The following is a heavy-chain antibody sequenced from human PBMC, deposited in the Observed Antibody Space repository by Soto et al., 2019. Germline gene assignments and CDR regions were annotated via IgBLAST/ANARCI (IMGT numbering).Heavy chain of an antibody. Sequence: EVQMLESGGGLAQPGGSLRLSGAVSGFICSSYDMSWVRQAPGKGLEWVSTILVGGSTHYEDSVKGRFTISRDTSKNTVYLQMNSLTAGDTAFYYCAKATATSGGAFEIYGQGTMVTVSS. D-gene: IGHD1-1*01. V-gene: IGHV3-23*01. CDR3: AKATATSGGAFEI. J-gene: IGHJ3*02. CDR2: ILVGGST. CDR1: GFICSSYD.